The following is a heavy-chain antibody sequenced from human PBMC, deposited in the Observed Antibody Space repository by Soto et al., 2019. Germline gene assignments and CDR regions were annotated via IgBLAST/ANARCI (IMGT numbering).Heavy chain of an antibody. CDR2: IYYSGST. CDR1: GGSISSGGYY. Sequence: LSLTCTVSGGSISSGGYYWSWIRQHPGKGLEWIGYIYYSGSTYYNPSLKSRVTISVDTSKNQFSLKLSSVTAADTAVYYCARKYSSSWYGPDNWFDPWGQGTLVTVSS. D-gene: IGHD6-13*01. V-gene: IGHV4-31*03. J-gene: IGHJ5*02. CDR3: ARKYSSSWYGPDNWFDP.